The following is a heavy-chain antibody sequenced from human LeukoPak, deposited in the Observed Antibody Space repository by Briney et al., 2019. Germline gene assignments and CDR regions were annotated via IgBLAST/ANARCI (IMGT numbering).Heavy chain of an antibody. CDR1: GFTFSSYW. J-gene: IGHJ4*02. D-gene: IGHD1-26*01. CDR3: VRANAGSY. V-gene: IGHV3-7*01. CDR2: IKQDGSAE. Sequence: GGSLRLSCATSGFTFSSYWMNWVRQAPGKGLEWVANIKQDGSAESYVDSVKGRFTISRDNAKSSLYLQMNSLRAEDTAVYYCVRANAGSYWGQGTLVTVSS.